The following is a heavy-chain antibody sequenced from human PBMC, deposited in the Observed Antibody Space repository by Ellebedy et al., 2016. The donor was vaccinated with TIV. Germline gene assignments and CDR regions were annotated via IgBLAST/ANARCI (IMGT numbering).Heavy chain of an antibody. Sequence: AASVKVSCKTSGYTFIDYHIHWVRQAPGQGLEWMGWISIYNGNTNYAQKLQDRVTMTTDTSTSTAYMELRSLRSDDTAVYYCARRTYGGPPLDYWGQGTLVTVSS. CDR2: ISIYNGNT. V-gene: IGHV1-18*04. CDR3: ARRTYGGPPLDY. D-gene: IGHD4-23*01. CDR1: GYTFIDYH. J-gene: IGHJ4*02.